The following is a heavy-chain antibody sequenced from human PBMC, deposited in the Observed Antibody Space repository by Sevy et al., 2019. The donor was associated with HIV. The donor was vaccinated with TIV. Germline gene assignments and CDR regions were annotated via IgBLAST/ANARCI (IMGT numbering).Heavy chain of an antibody. CDR2: ISGSGGST. D-gene: IGHD5-18*01. CDR3: AKGKGYSYGYNSVY. J-gene: IGHJ4*02. V-gene: IGHV3-23*01. Sequence: GGSLRLSCAASGFTFSSYAMSWVRQAPGKGLEWVSAISGSGGSTYYADSVKDRFTISRDNSKNTLYLQMNSLRAEDTAVYYCAKGKGYSYGYNSVYWGQGTLVTVSS. CDR1: GFTFSSYA.